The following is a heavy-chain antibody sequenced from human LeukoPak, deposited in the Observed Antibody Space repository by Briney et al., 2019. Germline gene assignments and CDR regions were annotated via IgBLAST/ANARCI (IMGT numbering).Heavy chain of an antibody. V-gene: IGHV4-34*01. CDR3: ASVYCSSTSCYGKWPPN. CDR1: GGSFSGYY. D-gene: IGHD2-2*01. J-gene: IGHJ4*02. CDR2: INHSGST. Sequence: SETLSLTCAVYGGSFSGYYWSWIRQPPGKGLEWIGEINHSGSTNYSPSLKSRVTISVDTSKNQFSLKLSSVTAADTAVYYCASVYCSSTSCYGKWPPNWGQGTLVTVSS.